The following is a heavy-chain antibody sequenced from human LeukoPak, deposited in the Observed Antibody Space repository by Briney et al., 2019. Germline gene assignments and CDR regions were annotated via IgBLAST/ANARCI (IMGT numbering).Heavy chain of an antibody. CDR2: INTNTGNP. CDR3: AGNPITVFRSGYDY. V-gene: IGHV7-4-1*02. CDR1: GYTFTTYA. D-gene: IGHD3-10*01. Sequence: ASVKVSCKASGYTFTTYAINWVRQAPGHGLEWMGWINTNTGNPTYAQGFTGRFVFSLDTSVSTAYLQISSLKADDTSMDFCAGNPITVFRSGYDYWGQGTLVTVSS. J-gene: IGHJ4*02.